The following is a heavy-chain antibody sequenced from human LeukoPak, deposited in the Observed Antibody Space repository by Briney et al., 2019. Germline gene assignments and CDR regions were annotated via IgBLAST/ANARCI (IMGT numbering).Heavy chain of an antibody. CDR3: AKNGDRGAYCTGGTCYPYFYYYMDV. J-gene: IGHJ6*03. D-gene: IGHD2-15*01. CDR2: ISSTGGTT. CDR1: GITFSSYG. Sequence: GGSLRLSCAASGITFSSYGMSWVRQAPGKGLEWVSSISSTGGTTYYADSVKGRFTISRDNSKNTLYPQMNSLRAEDTAIYYCAKNGDRGAYCTGGTCYPYFYYYMDVWGKGTTVTI. V-gene: IGHV3-23*01.